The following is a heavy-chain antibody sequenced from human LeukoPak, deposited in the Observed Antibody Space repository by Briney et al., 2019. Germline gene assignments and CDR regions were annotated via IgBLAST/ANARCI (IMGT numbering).Heavy chain of an antibody. D-gene: IGHD4-17*01. CDR3: ARDRNYGDYGISWAFDI. V-gene: IGHV3-33*01. Sequence: GGSLRLSCAASGFTFSSCVMNWVRQAPGKGLEWVAVIWYDGSNKYYTDSVKGRFTISRDNSKNTLYLQMNSLRAEDTAVYYCARDRNYGDYGISWAFDIWGQGTMVTVSS. CDR2: IWYDGSNK. J-gene: IGHJ3*02. CDR1: GFTFSSCV.